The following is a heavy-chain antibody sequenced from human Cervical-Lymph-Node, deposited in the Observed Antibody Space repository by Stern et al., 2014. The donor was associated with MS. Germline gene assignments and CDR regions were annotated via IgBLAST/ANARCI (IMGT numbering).Heavy chain of an antibody. D-gene: IGHD4-17*01. J-gene: IGHJ4*02. CDR1: GFTFSHYS. CDR3: ARARVGDYARSPHLDS. V-gene: IGHV3-21*01. CDR2: ISNNSTHT. Sequence: EVQLLESGGGLVQPGESLRLSCDASGFTFSHYSINWVRQAPGKGLEWISSISNNSTHTYYADSVEGRFTISRDSAKDSVSLHMVSLRAEDTAVYYCARARVGDYARSPHLDSWGQGTLVTVSS.